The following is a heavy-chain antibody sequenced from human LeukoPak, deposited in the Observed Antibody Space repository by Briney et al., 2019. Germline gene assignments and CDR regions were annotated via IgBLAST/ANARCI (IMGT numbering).Heavy chain of an antibody. J-gene: IGHJ6*02. CDR1: GFTFSSYA. V-gene: IGHV3-30-3*01. Sequence: GGSLRLSCAASGFTFSSYAMHWVRQPPGKGLEWVAVISYDGSNKYYADSVKGRFTISRDNSKNTLYLQMNSLRAEDTAVYYCARDQVKNGDLDQYYGMDVWGRGTTVTVSS. D-gene: IGHD4-17*01. CDR2: ISYDGSNK. CDR3: ARDQVKNGDLDQYYGMDV.